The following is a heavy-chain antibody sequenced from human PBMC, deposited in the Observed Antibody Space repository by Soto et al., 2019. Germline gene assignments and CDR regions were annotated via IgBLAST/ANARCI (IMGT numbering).Heavy chain of an antibody. CDR2: IHYSGET. Sequence: SETLSLTCTVSGGSIISTCYYWGWLRQPPGRGLEWIANIHYSGETHYSPSLKSRVAISVDTSKSQFSLTLDSVTAADTAVYYCARRPDFRDHGWFDPWGQGILVTVSS. CDR1: GGSIISTCYY. CDR3: ARRPDFRDHGWFDP. V-gene: IGHV4-39*01. J-gene: IGHJ5*02. D-gene: IGHD4-17*01.